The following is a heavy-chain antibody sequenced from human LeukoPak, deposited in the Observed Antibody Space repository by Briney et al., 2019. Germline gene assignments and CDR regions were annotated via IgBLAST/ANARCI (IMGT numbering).Heavy chain of an antibody. CDR2: FDPEDGET. Sequence: ASVKVSCKVSGYTLTELSMHWVRQAPGKELEWMGGFDPEDGETIYAQKFQGRVTMTEDTSTDTAYMELSSLRSEDTAVYYCATRRLYYDSSGYRWDYWGQGTLVTVSS. J-gene: IGHJ4*02. CDR3: ATRRLYYDSSGYRWDY. D-gene: IGHD3-22*01. V-gene: IGHV1-24*01. CDR1: GYTLTELS.